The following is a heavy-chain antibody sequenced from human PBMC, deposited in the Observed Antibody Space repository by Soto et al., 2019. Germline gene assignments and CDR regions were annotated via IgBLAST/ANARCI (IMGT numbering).Heavy chain of an antibody. V-gene: IGHV4-31*02. D-gene: IGHD4-17*01. CDR3: ASTYGGNLYYFDY. CDR2: IYYSGST. Sequence: TGLEWIGYIYYSGSTYYNPSLKSRVTISVDTSKNQFSLKLSSVTAADTAVYYCASTYGGNLYYFDYWGQGTLVTVSS. J-gene: IGHJ4*02.